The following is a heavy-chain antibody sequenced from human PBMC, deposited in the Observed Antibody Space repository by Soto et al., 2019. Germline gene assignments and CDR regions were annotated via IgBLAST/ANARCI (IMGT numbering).Heavy chain of an antibody. Sequence: SETLSLTCTVSGGSLSDYYWTWIRQPPGKGLEWIGYIHYSGSTNYNPSLKSRVTISVDTSKNQFSLKLRSVTAADTAMHHCARGGIAARKGRWFDPWGQGAPVTVSS. V-gene: IGHV4-59*01. J-gene: IGHJ5*02. CDR2: IHYSGST. CDR3: ARGGIAARKGRWFDP. D-gene: IGHD6-6*01. CDR1: GGSLSDYY.